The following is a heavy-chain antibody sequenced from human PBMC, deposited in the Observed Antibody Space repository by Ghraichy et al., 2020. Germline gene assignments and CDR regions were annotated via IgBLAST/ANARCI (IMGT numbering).Heavy chain of an antibody. D-gene: IGHD2-2*02. Sequence: SETLSLTCAVDDGPFSGSYWNWIRHSPGQGLEWIGEIFDSGSMNSNPSLKSRVTMSIYKSKKQFSLNLIPVTAADTAVYDCARGSPCVGTTCYNRGYLAPWGQGTLVTVSS. J-gene: IGHJ5*02. CDR2: IFDSGSM. CDR1: DGPFSGSY. CDR3: ARGSPCVGTTCYNRGYLAP. V-gene: IGHV4-34*01.